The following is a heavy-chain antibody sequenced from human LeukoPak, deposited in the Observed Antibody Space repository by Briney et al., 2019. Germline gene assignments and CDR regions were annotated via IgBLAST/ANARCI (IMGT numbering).Heavy chain of an antibody. CDR2: IKQDGSEK. J-gene: IGHJ4*02. V-gene: IGHV3-7*01. Sequence: GGSLRLSCAASGFTFSSYWMSWVRQAPGKGLEWVANIKQDGSEKYYVDSVKGRFTISRDNAKNSLYLQMNSLRAEDTAAYYCAREAGAVAGPLDYWGQGTLVTVSS. CDR1: GFTFSSYW. D-gene: IGHD6-19*01. CDR3: AREAGAVAGPLDY.